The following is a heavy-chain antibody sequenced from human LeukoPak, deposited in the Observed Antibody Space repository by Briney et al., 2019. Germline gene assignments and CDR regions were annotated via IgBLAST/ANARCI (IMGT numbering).Heavy chain of an antibody. V-gene: IGHV3-23*01. CDR1: EVTFSNYA. D-gene: IGHD3-16*01. Sequence: GGSLRLSCAASEVTFSNYAMSWVRQAPGKGLEWDSRKSVSSGRTFYTDSVTGRFTVCRDTTKNTVHLQTNSLRAENTAIYYCARDDAAEGRFFDNWGQGTLVTVSS. CDR2: KSVSSGRT. J-gene: IGHJ4*02. CDR3: ARDDAAEGRFFDN.